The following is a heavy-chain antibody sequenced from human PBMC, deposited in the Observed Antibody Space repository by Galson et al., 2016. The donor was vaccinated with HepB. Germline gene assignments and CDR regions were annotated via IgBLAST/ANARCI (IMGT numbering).Heavy chain of an antibody. CDR1: GYNFATYW. CDR2: IYPGDSDT. D-gene: IGHD3-10*01. V-gene: IGHV5-51*01. J-gene: IGHJ5*02. CDR3: ARASRSYYNWFNP. Sequence: QSGAEVKKPGESLKISCSTSGYNFATYWIGWVRQVSGKVLEWMGVIYPGDSDTRYSPSFQGQVTISADKSVSPTYLELTSLKASDTAIYYCARASRSYYNWFNPWGQGTLATVSS.